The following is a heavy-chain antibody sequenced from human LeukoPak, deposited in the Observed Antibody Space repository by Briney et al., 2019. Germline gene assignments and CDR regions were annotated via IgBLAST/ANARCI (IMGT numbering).Heavy chain of an antibody. CDR2: IYTSGST. Sequence: SETLSLTCAVYGGSFSGYYWSWIRRPPGKGLEWIGRIYTSGSTNYNPSLKSRVTMSVDTSKNQFSLKLSSVTAADTAVYYCASSSLDCSSTSCYPLLFDYWGQGTLVTVSS. CDR3: ASSSLDCSSTSCYPLLFDY. V-gene: IGHV4-59*10. CDR1: GGSFSGYY. J-gene: IGHJ4*02. D-gene: IGHD2-2*01.